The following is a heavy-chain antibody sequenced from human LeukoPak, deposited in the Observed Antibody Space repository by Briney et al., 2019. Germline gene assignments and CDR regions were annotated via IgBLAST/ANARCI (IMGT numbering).Heavy chain of an antibody. Sequence: QPGGSLRLSCAASGFTFSSYAMHWVRQAPGKGLEWVAVISYDGSNKYYADSVKGRFTISRDNSKNTLYLQMNSLRAEDTAVYYCARGAYYDFWSGYYLDYWGQGTLVTVSS. V-gene: IGHV3-30*04. CDR3: ARGAYYDFWSGYYLDY. D-gene: IGHD3-3*01. CDR2: ISYDGSNK. J-gene: IGHJ4*02. CDR1: GFTFSSYA.